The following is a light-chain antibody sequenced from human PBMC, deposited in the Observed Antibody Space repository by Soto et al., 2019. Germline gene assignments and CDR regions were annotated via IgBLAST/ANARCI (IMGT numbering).Light chain of an antibody. CDR3: QTYDRSLSLVV. Sequence: QSVLTQPPSVSGAPGQRVTIACTGSRSKIGAGYDVHWYQQLPGTAPKLLIYGNSNRPSGVPDRFSGSKSDTSASLAITGLQAEDEADYYCQTYDRSLSLVVFGGGTKLTVL. CDR1: RSKIGAGYD. CDR2: GNS. V-gene: IGLV1-40*01. J-gene: IGLJ2*01.